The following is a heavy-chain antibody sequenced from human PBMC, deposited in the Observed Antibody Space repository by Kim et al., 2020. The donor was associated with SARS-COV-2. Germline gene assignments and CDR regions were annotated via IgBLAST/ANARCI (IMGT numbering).Heavy chain of an antibody. D-gene: IGHD6-19*01. J-gene: IGHJ4*02. V-gene: IGHV3-9*01. Sequence: ADAGRGRVTVSRDNAKNSLYLQMNSLRTEDTALYYCAKDLRYSSGWSAFDNWGQGTLVTVSS. CDR3: AKDLRYSSGWSAFDN.